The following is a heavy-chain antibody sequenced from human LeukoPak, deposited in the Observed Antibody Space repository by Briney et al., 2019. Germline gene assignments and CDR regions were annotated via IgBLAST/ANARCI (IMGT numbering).Heavy chain of an antibody. CDR3: ARDIVAAHGAFDI. Sequence: SETLSLTCTVSGGSISSYYWSWIRQPPGKGLEWIGYIYYSGSTNYNPSLKSRVTISVDTSKNQFSLNLSSVTAADTAVYYCARDIVAAHGAFDIWGQGTMVTVSS. D-gene: IGHD1-26*01. CDR2: IYYSGST. CDR1: GGSISSYY. V-gene: IGHV4-59*01. J-gene: IGHJ3*02.